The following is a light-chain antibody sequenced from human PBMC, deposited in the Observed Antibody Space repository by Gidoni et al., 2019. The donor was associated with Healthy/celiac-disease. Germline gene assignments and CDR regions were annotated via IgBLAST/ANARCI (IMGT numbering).Light chain of an antibody. CDR1: QSLLHSNGHNY. V-gene: IGKV2-28*01. Sequence: DIVRTQCPLYLLVPPGEPAAISCLSSQSLLHSNGHNYLAWYMLKPGQSPQLLIYLGSNRASGVPDRFSGSGSGTDFTLIISRVEAEDVGVYYCMQALQTPITFGQGTRLEIK. J-gene: IGKJ5*01. CDR2: LGS. CDR3: MQALQTPIT.